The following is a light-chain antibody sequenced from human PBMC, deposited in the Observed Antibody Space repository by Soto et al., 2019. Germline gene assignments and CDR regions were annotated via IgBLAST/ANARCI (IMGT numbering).Light chain of an antibody. J-gene: IGKJ5*01. CDR1: QDISNY. V-gene: IGKV1-33*01. CDR3: QHFDNFPRAIT. Sequence: DIQMTQSPSSLSASVGDRVTITCQAIQDISNYLNWYQQKPGKAPKLLIHGASNLETGVPSRFSGSGSGTDFTFTISSLQPEDIATYYCQHFDNFPRAITFGQGTRLEIK. CDR2: GAS.